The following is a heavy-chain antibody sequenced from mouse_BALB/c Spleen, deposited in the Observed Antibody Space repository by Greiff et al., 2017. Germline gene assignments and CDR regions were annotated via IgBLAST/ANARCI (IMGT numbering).Heavy chain of an antibody. V-gene: IGHV5-17*02. CDR1: GFTFSSFG. Sequence: DVKLVESGGGLVQPGGSRKLSCAASGFTFSSFGMHWVRQAPEKGLEWVAYISSGSSTIYYADTVKGRFTISRDNPKNTLFLQMTSLRSEDTAMYYCARGIPFDYWGQGTTLTVSS. CDR3: ARGIPFDY. CDR2: ISSGSSTI. J-gene: IGHJ2*01.